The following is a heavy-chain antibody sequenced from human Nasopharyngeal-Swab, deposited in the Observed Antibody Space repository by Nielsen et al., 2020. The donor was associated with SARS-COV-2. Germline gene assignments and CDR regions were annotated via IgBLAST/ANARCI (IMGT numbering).Heavy chain of an antibody. D-gene: IGHD1-1*01. CDR1: GFTFNNYN. CDR2: ISSSSSYI. J-gene: IGHJ2*01. V-gene: IGHV3-21*01. Sequence: GESLKISCAASGFTFNNYNFNWVRQAPGKGLEWGSSISSSSSYIYYADSVKGRFTISRDNAKNSLYLQMNSLRAEDTAVYYCARSRGGTAHLTYWYFDLWGRGTLVSVSS. CDR3: ARSRGGTAHLTYWYFDL.